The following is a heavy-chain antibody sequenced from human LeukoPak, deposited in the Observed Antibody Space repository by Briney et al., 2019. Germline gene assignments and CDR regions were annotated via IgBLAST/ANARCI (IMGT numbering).Heavy chain of an antibody. CDR1: GGSISSGSYY. CDR2: IYTSGST. J-gene: IGHJ6*03. V-gene: IGHV4-61*02. D-gene: IGHD3-3*01. CDR3: ARRSGRFLEWDYMDV. Sequence: SQTLSLTCTVSGGSISSGSYYWSWIRQPAGKGLEWIGRIYTSGSTNYNPSLKSRVTISVDTSKNQFSLKLSSVTAADTAVYYCARRSGRFLEWDYMDVWGKGTTVTVSS.